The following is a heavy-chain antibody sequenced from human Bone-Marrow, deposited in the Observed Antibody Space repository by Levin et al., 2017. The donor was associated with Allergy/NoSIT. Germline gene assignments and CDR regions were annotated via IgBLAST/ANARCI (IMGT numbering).Heavy chain of an antibody. CDR3: AHTGTTSNFDY. V-gene: IGHV2-5*02. CDR2: IFGDDDK. Sequence: SGPTLVKPTQTLTLTCTFSKFSLSTSGVGVGWIRQPPGKALEWLALIFGDDDKRYSPSLMSRLTITKGASKNQVVLTMTNMDPVDTATYYCAHTGTTSNFDYWGQGTLVTVSS. CDR1: KFSLSTSGVG. D-gene: IGHD1-7*01. J-gene: IGHJ4*02.